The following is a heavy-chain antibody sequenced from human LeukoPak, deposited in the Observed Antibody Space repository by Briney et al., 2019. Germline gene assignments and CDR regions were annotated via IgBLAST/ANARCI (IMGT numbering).Heavy chain of an antibody. J-gene: IGHJ4*02. D-gene: IGHD1-26*01. CDR1: ASTFSSNG. CDR3: ARESSASYYFDY. Sequence: PGGSLRLSCALSASTFSSNGMYWVRQAPGKGLEWVAFIPYDGRNEYYLVSVEGRFTVSRDTSKNTLSLQMINLKVEDTAVYYCARESSASYYFDYWGQGVLVTVSS. CDR2: IPYDGRNE. V-gene: IGHV3-30*02.